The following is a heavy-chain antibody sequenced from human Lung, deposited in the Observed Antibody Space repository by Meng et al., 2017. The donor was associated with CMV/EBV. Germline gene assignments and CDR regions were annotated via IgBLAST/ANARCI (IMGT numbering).Heavy chain of an antibody. CDR1: GFAFVSYA. CDR2: ISYDGGNK. D-gene: IGHD2-15*01. V-gene: IGHV3-30*01. Sequence: GGGVGQTVRSLRLTSEASGFAFVSYAMHWVRQAPGKGREWVAVISYDGGNKYYADSVKSRFTISRDNSKNTLYLQMNSLRAEDTAVYYCAHGGGDCWGQGTLVTVSS. CDR3: AHGGGDC. J-gene: IGHJ4*02.